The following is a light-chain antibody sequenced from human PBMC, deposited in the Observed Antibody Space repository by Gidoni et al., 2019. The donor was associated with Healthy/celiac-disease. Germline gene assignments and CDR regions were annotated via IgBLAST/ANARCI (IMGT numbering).Light chain of an antibody. CDR2: DAS. CDR1: QSVSSY. CDR3: RQRSNWPYT. Sequence: EIVLTQSPATLSLSPGERATLSCRASQSVSSYLAWYQQKPGQAPRLLIYDASNRATGIPARFSGSGSGTDFALTISSREAEDFAVYYCRQRSNWPYTFXXXTKLEIK. J-gene: IGKJ2*01. V-gene: IGKV3-11*01.